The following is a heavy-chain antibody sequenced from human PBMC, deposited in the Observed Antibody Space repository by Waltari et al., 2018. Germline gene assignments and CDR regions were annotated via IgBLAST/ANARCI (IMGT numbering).Heavy chain of an antibody. CDR2: LTPIFGTT. V-gene: IGHV1-69*01. D-gene: IGHD2-2*01. CDR1: GGTFRSHV. J-gene: IGHJ3*02. Sequence: QVQLVQSGAEVKKPGSSVTVSCKASGGTFRSHVISWVRPAPGKGLEWMGGLTPIFGTTNYAQKYQGRVTITADESTSTAYLELSSLRSDDSAVYYCARGGAGSIVVLEPAAGFHPFDIWGQGTLVTVSS. CDR3: ARGGAGSIVVLEPAAGFHPFDI.